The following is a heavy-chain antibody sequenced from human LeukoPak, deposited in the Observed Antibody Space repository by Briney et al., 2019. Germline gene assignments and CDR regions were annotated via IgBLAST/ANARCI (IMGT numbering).Heavy chain of an antibody. CDR2: ISAYNGNT. D-gene: IGHD1-26*01. Sequence: ASVKVSCKASGYTFTSYGISLVRQAPGQGLEWMGWISAYNGNTNYAQTLQGRVTMTTDTSTSTAYMELRSLRSDDTAVYYCARALWEGYFDYWGQGTLVTVSS. CDR3: ARALWEGYFDY. J-gene: IGHJ4*02. V-gene: IGHV1-18*01. CDR1: GYTFTSYG.